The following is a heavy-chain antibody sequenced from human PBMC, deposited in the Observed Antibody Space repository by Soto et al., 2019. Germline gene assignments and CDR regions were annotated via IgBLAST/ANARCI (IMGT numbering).Heavy chain of an antibody. Sequence: QVQLQESGPGLVKPSETLSLTCTVSGGSIRIYYWNWIRQPPGKGLEWIGYIYYSGSTNYNPSLTSRVTISLDASKNHFSLTLNSVTAADTAVYYCARADYGGTPDYWGQGTLVTVSS. CDR2: IYYSGST. D-gene: IGHD4-17*01. J-gene: IGHJ4*02. V-gene: IGHV4-59*01. CDR1: GGSIRIYY. CDR3: ARADYGGTPDY.